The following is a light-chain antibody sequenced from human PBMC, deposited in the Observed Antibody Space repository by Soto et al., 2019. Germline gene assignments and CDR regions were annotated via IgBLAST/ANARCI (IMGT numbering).Light chain of an antibody. V-gene: IGLV2-8*01. CDR2: EVS. Sequence: QSALTQPPSASGSPGQSVTVSCTGTSSDVGGYNFVSWYQQHPGVAPKLMIYEVSKRPSGVPDRFSGSKSGNTASLTVSGLQAEDEADYYCSSYAGSNNLNWLFGGGTKLTVL. J-gene: IGLJ3*02. CDR3: SSYAGSNNLNWL. CDR1: SSDVGGYNF.